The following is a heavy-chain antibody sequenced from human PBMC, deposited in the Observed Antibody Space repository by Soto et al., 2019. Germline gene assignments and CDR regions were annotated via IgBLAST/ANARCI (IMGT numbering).Heavy chain of an antibody. V-gene: IGHV3-30*18. J-gene: IGHJ5*02. D-gene: IGHD2-2*01. CDR1: GLTFISYF. Sequence: LILSCASSGLTFISYFMHFVRQAPGEWLQWVSVISYDVINKYYADSVKVRFTISRDNSKNTLYLQMNSLRAEDTAVYYCTKEHCSSTRYCRDPMWFEQWGQGSLVNVSS. CDR3: TKEHCSSTRYCRDPMWFEQ. CDR2: ISYDVINK.